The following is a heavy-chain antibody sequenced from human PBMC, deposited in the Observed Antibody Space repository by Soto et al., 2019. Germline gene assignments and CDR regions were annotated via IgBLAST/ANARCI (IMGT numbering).Heavy chain of an antibody. Sequence: PGGSLRLSCAASGFTFSSYGMSWVRQAPGKGLEWVSAVSGSGDDTYHAASVKGRFTISRDNSKNTLYLQMNSLRVEDTAVYYCARGWDIVIVPTATFEYWGQGTLVTVSS. CDR1: GFTFSSYG. D-gene: IGHD2-2*01. V-gene: IGHV3-23*01. CDR3: ARGWDIVIVPTATFEY. CDR2: VSGSGDDT. J-gene: IGHJ4*02.